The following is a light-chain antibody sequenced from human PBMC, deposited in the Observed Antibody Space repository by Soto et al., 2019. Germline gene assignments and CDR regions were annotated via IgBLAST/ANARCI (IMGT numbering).Light chain of an antibody. CDR2: GAS. CDR3: QQSYSTPRP. V-gene: IGKV1-39*01. CDR1: QSISNY. Sequence: DIQMTQSPSSLSASVGDRVTITCRASQSISNYLNWYQQKPGIAPKLLIYGASSLQSGVPSRVSDSGYRTDFTLAISSLQPEDFATYYCQQSYSTPRPFGGGTKVEIK. J-gene: IGKJ4*01.